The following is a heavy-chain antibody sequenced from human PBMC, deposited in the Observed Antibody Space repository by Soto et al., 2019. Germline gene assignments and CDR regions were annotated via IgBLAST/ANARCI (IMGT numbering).Heavy chain of an antibody. CDR1: GFTFSSYA. D-gene: IGHD2-2*01. J-gene: IGHJ6*02. V-gene: IGHV3-30-3*01. Sequence: ESGGGVVQPGRSLRLSCAASGFTFSSYAMHWVRQAPGKGLEWVAVISYDGSNKYYADSVKGRFTISRDNSKNTLYLQMNSLRAEDTAVYYCARDDRPIVVVPAAGRFYYGMDVWGQGTTVTVSS. CDR2: ISYDGSNK. CDR3: ARDDRPIVVVPAAGRFYYGMDV.